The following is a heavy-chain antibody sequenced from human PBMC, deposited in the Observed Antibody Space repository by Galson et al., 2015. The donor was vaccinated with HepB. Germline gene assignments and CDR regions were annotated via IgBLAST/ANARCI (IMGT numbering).Heavy chain of an antibody. D-gene: IGHD2-15*01. CDR3: ARGRDIVVVVAPDAMDV. CDR2: INPNSGGT. V-gene: IGHV1-2*04. CDR1: GYTFTGYY. J-gene: IGHJ6*02. Sequence: SVKVSCKASGYTFTGYYMHWVRQAPGQGLEWMGWINPNSGGTNYAQKFQGWVTMTRDTSISTAYMELSRLRSDDTAVYYCARGRDIVVVVAPDAMDVWGQGTTVTVSS.